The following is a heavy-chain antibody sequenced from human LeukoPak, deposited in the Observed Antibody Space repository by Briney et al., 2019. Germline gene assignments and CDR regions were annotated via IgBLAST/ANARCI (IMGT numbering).Heavy chain of an antibody. CDR3: ARNIKWISGGIGGDY. CDR1: GYTFTSYG. D-gene: IGHD5-12*01. CDR2: ISAYNGNT. V-gene: IGHV1-18*01. Sequence: ASVKVSCKASGYTFTSYGISWVRQAPGQGLEWMGWISAYNGNTNYAQKLQGRVTMTTDTSTSTAYMELRSLRSDDTAVYYWARNIKWISGGIGGDYWGQGTLVTVSS. J-gene: IGHJ4*02.